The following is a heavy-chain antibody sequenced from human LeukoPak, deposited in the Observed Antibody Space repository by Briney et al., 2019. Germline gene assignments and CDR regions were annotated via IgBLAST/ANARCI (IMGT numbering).Heavy chain of an antibody. CDR3: ARYQFQLLVNDDAFDV. D-gene: IGHD2-2*01. J-gene: IGHJ3*01. V-gene: IGHV4-59*08. CDR2: IYYSGST. CDR1: GGSMNSYY. Sequence: SETLSLTCTVSGGSMNSYYWSWIRQPPGKGLEWIGYIYYSGSTNYNPSLKSRVTISVDTSKNQFSLKMNSVTAADTAVYYCARYQFQLLVNDDAFDVWGQGTMVTVSS.